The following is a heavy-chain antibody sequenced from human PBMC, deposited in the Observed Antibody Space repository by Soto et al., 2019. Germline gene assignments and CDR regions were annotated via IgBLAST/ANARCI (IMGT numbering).Heavy chain of an antibody. D-gene: IGHD5-12*01. J-gene: IGHJ4*02. Sequence: QVQLVQSGAEVKKPGSSVKVSCKASGGTFSSYAISWVRQAPGQGHEWMGGIIPIFGTANYAQKFQGRVTITADESTSTAYMELSSLRSEDTAVYYCARDLVADPLQGGFFGYWGQGTLVTVSS. CDR1: GGTFSSYA. CDR2: IIPIFGTA. CDR3: ARDLVADPLQGGFFGY. V-gene: IGHV1-69*12.